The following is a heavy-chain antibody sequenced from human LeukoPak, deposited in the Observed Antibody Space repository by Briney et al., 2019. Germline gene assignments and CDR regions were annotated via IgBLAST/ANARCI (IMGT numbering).Heavy chain of an antibody. CDR2: INHSGST. Sequence: SETLSLTCAVYGGSFSGYYWSWIRQPPGKGLEWIGEINHSGSTNYNPSLKSRVTISVDTSKNQFSLKLSSVTAADTAVYHCARVGGITMIVVAFDYWGRGTLVTVSS. V-gene: IGHV4-34*01. CDR3: ARVGGITMIVVAFDY. CDR1: GGSFSGYY. J-gene: IGHJ4*02. D-gene: IGHD3-22*01.